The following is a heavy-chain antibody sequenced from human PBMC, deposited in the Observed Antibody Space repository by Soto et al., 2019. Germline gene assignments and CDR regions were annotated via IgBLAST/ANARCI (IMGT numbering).Heavy chain of an antibody. D-gene: IGHD3-3*01. CDR2: IYYSGST. V-gene: IGHV4-59*08. Sequence: SETLSLTCTVSGGSISSYYRSWIRQPPGKGLEWIGYIYYSGSTNYNPSLKSRVTISVDTSKNQFSLKLSSVTAADTAVYYCARLPTVTYYDFWSGYYSTPGTPNDAFDIWGQGTMVTVSS. CDR3: ARLPTVTYYDFWSGYYSTPGTPNDAFDI. CDR1: GGSISSYY. J-gene: IGHJ3*02.